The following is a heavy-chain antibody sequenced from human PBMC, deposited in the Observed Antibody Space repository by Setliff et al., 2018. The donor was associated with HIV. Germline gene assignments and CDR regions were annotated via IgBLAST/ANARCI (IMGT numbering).Heavy chain of an antibody. CDR2: IKQDGSEK. J-gene: IGHJ6*02. V-gene: IGHV3-7*01. CDR3: ARDDYMLYSYYYGMDV. D-gene: IGHD4-4*01. CDR1: GFTFSNYW. Sequence: GSLRLSCAASGFTFSNYWMSWVRQAPGKGLEWVANIKQDGSEKYYVDSVKGRFTISRDNAKNSLYLQMNSLRAEDTAVYYCARDDYMLYSYYYGMDVWGQGTTVTVSS.